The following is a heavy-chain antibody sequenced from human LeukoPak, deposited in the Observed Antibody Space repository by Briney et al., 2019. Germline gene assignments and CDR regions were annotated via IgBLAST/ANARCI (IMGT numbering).Heavy chain of an antibody. CDR3: AKSAHQTYSSFTLSYYYYYMDV. D-gene: IGHD6-6*01. Sequence: GGSLRLSCAASGFTFSSYGMHWVRQAPGKGLEWVAFIRYDGSNKYYADSVKGRFTISRDNSKNTLCLQMNSLRAEDTAVYYCAKSAHQTYSSFTLSYYYYYMDVWGKGTTVTVSS. J-gene: IGHJ6*03. CDR1: GFTFSSYG. CDR2: IRYDGSNK. V-gene: IGHV3-30*02.